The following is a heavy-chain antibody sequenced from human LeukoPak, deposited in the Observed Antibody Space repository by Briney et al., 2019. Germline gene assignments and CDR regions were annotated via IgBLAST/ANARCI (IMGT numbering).Heavy chain of an antibody. Sequence: PSETLSLTCTVSGGSISSSSYSWGWIRQPPGKGLEWIGSIYYSGSTYYNPSLKSRVTISVDTSKNQFSLKLSSVTAADTAVYYCARQRVYDYRTGRYNWFDPWGQGTLVTVSS. CDR3: ARQRVYDYRTGRYNWFDP. CDR2: IYYSGST. CDR1: GGSISSSSYS. J-gene: IGHJ5*02. V-gene: IGHV4-39*01. D-gene: IGHD4-11*01.